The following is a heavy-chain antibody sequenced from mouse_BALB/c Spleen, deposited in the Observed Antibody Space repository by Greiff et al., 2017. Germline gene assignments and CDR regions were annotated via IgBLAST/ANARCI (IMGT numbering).Heavy chain of an antibody. CDR1: GYTFTDYN. D-gene: IGHD2-2*01. J-gene: IGHJ2*01. V-gene: IGHV1-18*01. CDR3: AREENGYDDY. Sequence: EVQRVESGPELVKPGASVKIPCKASGYTFTDYNMDWVKQSHGKSLEWIGDINPNNGGTIYNQKFKGKATLTVDKSSSTAYMELRSLTSEDTAVYYCAREENGYDDYWGQGTTLTVS. CDR2: INPNNGGT.